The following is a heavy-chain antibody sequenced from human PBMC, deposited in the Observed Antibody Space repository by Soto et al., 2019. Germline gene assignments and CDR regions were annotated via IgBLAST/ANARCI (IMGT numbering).Heavy chain of an antibody. V-gene: IGHV3-73*01. CDR1: GFAFSGSA. Sequence: GGSLRLSCAASGFAFSGSAMYWVRQASGKGPEWVGRIRSKGHNYATEYAASVKGRFTISRDDSKNAAYLQMNSLQTEDTAVYYCTRDLFSYDYSGILWFDPWGQGTLVTVSS. CDR2: IRSKGHNYAT. D-gene: IGHD3-16*01. J-gene: IGHJ5*02. CDR3: TRDLFSYDYSGILWFDP.